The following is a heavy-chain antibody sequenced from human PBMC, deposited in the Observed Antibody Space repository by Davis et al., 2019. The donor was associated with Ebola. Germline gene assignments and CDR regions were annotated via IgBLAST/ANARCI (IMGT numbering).Heavy chain of an antibody. CDR2: ISGSGGST. Sequence: GESLKISCAASGFTFDDYAMSWVRQAPGKGLEWVSAISGSGGSTYYADSVKGRFTISRDNSKNTLYLQMNSLRAEDTAVYYCAKGIGSSGWYYYGMDVWGQGTTVTVSS. J-gene: IGHJ6*02. CDR1: GFTFDDYA. V-gene: IGHV3-23*01. D-gene: IGHD6-19*01. CDR3: AKGIGSSGWYYYGMDV.